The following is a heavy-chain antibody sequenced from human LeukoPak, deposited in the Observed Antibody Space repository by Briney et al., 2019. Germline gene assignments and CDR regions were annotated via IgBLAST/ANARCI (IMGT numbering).Heavy chain of an antibody. V-gene: IGHV3-23*01. CDR1: GFTFSSHA. J-gene: IGHJ4*02. CDR3: ANEIRLNDY. D-gene: IGHD4-17*01. Sequence: GGSLRLSCSTSGFTFSSHAMTWVRQAPGKGLEWVSAISISGDTTYYADAVKGRFTISRDNSKNTVYLQMNSLRAEDTAVYYRANEIRLNDYWGQGTLVTVSS. CDR2: ISISGDTT.